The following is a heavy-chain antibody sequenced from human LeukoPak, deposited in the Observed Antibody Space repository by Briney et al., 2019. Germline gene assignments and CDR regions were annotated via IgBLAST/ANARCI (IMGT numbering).Heavy chain of an antibody. CDR2: INHSGST. J-gene: IGHJ4*02. D-gene: IGHD2-21*02. V-gene: IGHV4-34*01. CDR1: GGSFSGYY. CDR3: AREPYCGGDCKARVFDY. Sequence: SETLSLTCAVYGGSFSGYYWSWIRQPPGKGLEWIGEINHSGSTNYNPSLKSRVTISVDTSKNQFSLKLSSVTAADTAVYHCAREPYCGGDCKARVFDYWGQGTLVTVSS.